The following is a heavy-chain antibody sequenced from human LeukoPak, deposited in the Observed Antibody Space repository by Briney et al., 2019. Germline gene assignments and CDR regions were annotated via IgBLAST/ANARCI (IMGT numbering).Heavy chain of an antibody. V-gene: IGHV3-21*01. CDR1: GFTFSSYS. Sequence: GSLRLSCAASGFTFSSYSMNWVRKAPGKGLEWVSSISSSSSYIYCADSVKGRFTISRDNAKNSLYLQMNSLRAEDTAVYYCARDAGGYSYGYPDYWGQGTLVTVSS. CDR2: ISSSSSYI. D-gene: IGHD5-18*01. J-gene: IGHJ4*02. CDR3: ARDAGGYSYGYPDY.